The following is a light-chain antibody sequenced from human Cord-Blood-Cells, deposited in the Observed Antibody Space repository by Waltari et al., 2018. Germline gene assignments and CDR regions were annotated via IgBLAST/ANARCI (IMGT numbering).Light chain of an antibody. CDR2: KAS. CDR3: QQYNSYSRT. J-gene: IGKJ1*01. Sequence: IQMPPSPSTLAASVVDRVTITSRASQSISIWLAWYQQKPGKPPKLLNYKASSLESGVPSRLSGSGSGTEFTLTISSLQPDDFATYYCQQYNSYSRTCGQGTKVEIK. CDR1: QSISIW. V-gene: IGKV1-5*03.